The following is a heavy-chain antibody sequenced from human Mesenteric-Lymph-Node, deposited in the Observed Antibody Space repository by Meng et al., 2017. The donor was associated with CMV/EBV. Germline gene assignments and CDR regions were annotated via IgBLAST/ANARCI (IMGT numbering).Heavy chain of an antibody. J-gene: IGHJ4*02. D-gene: IGHD5-24*01. CDR1: GFTFSTYG. V-gene: IGHV3-33*06. CDR2: IWSDGSNK. CDR3: AKEGVYDGYAVDY. Sequence: LSLTCAASGFTFSTYGMHWVRQAPGKGLEWMAVIWSDGSNKYYADSVKGRFTISRDNSKNTLFLQMTSLRAEDTAVYYCAKEGVYDGYAVDYWGQGTLVTVSS.